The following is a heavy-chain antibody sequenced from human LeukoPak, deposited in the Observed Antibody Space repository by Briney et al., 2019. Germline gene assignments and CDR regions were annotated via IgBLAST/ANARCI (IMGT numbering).Heavy chain of an antibody. Sequence: GGSLRLSCAASGFTFSSYAMHWVRQAPGKGLEWVAVISYDGSKKYYADSVKGRLSISRDNSKNTLYLQMNSLRAEDTAVYYCARARNDYDSSGFSALDLWGQGTLVTVSS. CDR2: ISYDGSKK. D-gene: IGHD3-22*01. V-gene: IGHV3-30-3*01. CDR1: GFTFSSYA. J-gene: IGHJ5*02. CDR3: ARARNDYDSSGFSALDL.